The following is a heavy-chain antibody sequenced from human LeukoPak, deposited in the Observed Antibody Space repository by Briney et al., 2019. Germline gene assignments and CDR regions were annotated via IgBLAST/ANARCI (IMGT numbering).Heavy chain of an antibody. CDR3: AREGGYSYGYFDY. Sequence: SVKVSCKASGGTFSSYAISWVRQAPGQGLEWMGRIFPIFATANYAQKFQGRVTITADESTSTAYMELRSLRSDDTAVYYCAREGGYSYGYFDYWGQGTLVTVSS. D-gene: IGHD5-18*01. CDR2: IFPIFATA. V-gene: IGHV1-69*13. CDR1: GGTFSSYA. J-gene: IGHJ4*02.